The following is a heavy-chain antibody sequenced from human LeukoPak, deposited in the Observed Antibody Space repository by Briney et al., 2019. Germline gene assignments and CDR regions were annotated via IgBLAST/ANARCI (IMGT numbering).Heavy chain of an antibody. V-gene: IGHV3-30*18. Sequence: GGSLRLFCAASGCTFSSYGMPWVRQAPSSGLEWVGVRSYDGSNKHYADSVEGRFTISRDNSRNTLFLQMNSLRAEDTAVYYCAKSDLPWFGTLYWGQGTLVTVSS. J-gene: IGHJ4*02. CDR2: RSYDGSNK. CDR3: AKSDLPWFGTLY. CDR1: GCTFSSYG. D-gene: IGHD3-10*01.